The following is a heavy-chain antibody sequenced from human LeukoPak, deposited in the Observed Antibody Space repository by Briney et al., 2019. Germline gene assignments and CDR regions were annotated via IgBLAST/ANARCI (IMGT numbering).Heavy chain of an antibody. CDR1: GFTFSSDW. J-gene: IGHJ3*02. CDR2: ISGDGRDI. CDR3: KREVNAFDI. Sequence: GGSLRLSCAASGFTFSSDWMHWVRQAPGKGLVWVTGISGDGRDIWYADSVKGRFTISRDNAKNTLYLQMNSVRVEDTAVYSCKREVNAFDIWGQGTTVTVSP. V-gene: IGHV3-74*01.